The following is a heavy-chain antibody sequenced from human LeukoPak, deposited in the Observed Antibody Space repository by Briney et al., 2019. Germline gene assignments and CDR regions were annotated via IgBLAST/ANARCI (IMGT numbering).Heavy chain of an antibody. CDR1: GFTFSSYG. Sequence: GGSLRLSCAASGFTFSSYGMHWVRQAPGKGLEWVAVIWYDGSNKYYADSVKGRFTISRDNSKNTLYLQMNSLRAEDTAVLYCVKGSSGGLDYWGQGTLVTVSS. J-gene: IGHJ4*02. CDR3: VKGSSGGLDY. D-gene: IGHD2-15*01. CDR2: IWYDGSNK. V-gene: IGHV3-33*06.